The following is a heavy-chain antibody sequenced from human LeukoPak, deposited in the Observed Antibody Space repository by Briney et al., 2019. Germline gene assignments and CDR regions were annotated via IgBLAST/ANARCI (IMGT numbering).Heavy chain of an antibody. CDR1: GFTFSSYA. CDR2: ISGSGGST. V-gene: IGHV3-23*01. D-gene: IGHD6-13*01. J-gene: IGHJ5*02. Sequence: GGSLRLSCAASGFTFSSYAMSWVRQAPGKGLEWVSAISGSGGSTYYADSVKGRFTISRDNAKNSLYLQMNSLRAEDTAVYYCARGAAGFWFDPWGQGTLVTVSS. CDR3: ARGAAGFWFDP.